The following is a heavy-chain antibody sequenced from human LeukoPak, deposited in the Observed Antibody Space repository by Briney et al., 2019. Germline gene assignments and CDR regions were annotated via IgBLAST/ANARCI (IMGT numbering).Heavy chain of an antibody. CDR2: IYSGGST. V-gene: IGHV3-53*01. Sequence: GGSLRLSCAASGFTVSSNYMSWVRQAPGKGLEWVSVIYSGGSTYYADSVKGRFTISRDNSKNTLYLQMNSLRAEDTAVYYCASTYCSSTSCYDPLDYWGQGTLVTVSS. J-gene: IGHJ4*02. CDR3: ASTYCSSTSCYDPLDY. CDR1: GFTVSSNY. D-gene: IGHD2-2*01.